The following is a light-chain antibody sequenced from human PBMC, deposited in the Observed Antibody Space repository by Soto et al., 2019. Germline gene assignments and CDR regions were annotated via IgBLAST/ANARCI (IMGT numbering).Light chain of an antibody. CDR1: QDVDKW. CDR3: QQYSSYWT. Sequence: IVMSQSPSSLSESVGDTVTITCRASQDVDKWLAWYQQKPGKAPKLLIYKSSTLNGGVPSRFSAIGSGTEYSLTISGLQPDDVATYYCQQYSSYWTFGQGTMVEIK. V-gene: IGKV1-5*03. CDR2: KSS. J-gene: IGKJ1*01.